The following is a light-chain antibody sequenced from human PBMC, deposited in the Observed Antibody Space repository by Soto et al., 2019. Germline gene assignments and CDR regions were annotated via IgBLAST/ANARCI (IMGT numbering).Light chain of an antibody. CDR3: QQYNNWPIT. CDR2: GAS. Sequence: EIVMTQSPATLSVSPGERATLSCRASQNVLSNLAWYQQSPGQAPRLLIYGASTRATGLPARFSGSGSGTQFTLTISSLQSEDFAVYYCQQYNNWPITFGQGTRLEI. V-gene: IGKV3-15*01. J-gene: IGKJ5*01. CDR1: QNVLSN.